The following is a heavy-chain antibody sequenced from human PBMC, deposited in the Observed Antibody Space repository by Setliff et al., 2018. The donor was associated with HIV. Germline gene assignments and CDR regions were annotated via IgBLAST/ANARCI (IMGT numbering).Heavy chain of an antibody. D-gene: IGHD3-16*02. CDR3: ARLGELSSFDY. Sequence: PGGSLRLSCAASGYNFGIYWMHWVRQVPGKGLVWVSHINSDGSGTKYADSVKGRFTISRDNAKNTLYLQMNSLRVEDTAVYYCARLGELSSFDYWGQGTLVTVSS. J-gene: IGHJ4*02. V-gene: IGHV3-74*01. CDR1: GYNFGIYW. CDR2: INSDGSGT.